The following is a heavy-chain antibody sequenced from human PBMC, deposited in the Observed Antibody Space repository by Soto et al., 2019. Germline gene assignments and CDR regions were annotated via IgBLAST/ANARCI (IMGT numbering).Heavy chain of an antibody. J-gene: IGHJ4*02. V-gene: IGHV6-1*01. CDR2: TYYRSKWFT. Sequence: SQTLSLTCAISGDSISTNSAGWNWIRQSPSRGLEWLGRTYYRSKWFTDYAVSVKNRITINPDTSKNQISLQLNSVTPEDTAVYYCARGGGVLDYWRRGTLFTVSS. D-gene: IGHD3-16*01. CDR1: GDSISTNSAG. CDR3: ARGGGVLDY.